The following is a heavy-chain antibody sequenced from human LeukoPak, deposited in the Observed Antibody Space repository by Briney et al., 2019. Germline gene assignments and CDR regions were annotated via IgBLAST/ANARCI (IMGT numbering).Heavy chain of an antibody. CDR3: ARVVGYCGGDCYSGLYYYYYMDV. Sequence: SETLSLTCTVSGGSISSYYWSWIRQPPGKGLEWIGYIYYSGSTNYNPSLKSRVTISVDTSKNQFSLKLSSVIAADTAVYYCARVVGYCGGDCYSGLYYYYYMDVWGKGTTVTVSS. D-gene: IGHD2-21*01. J-gene: IGHJ6*03. V-gene: IGHV4-59*01. CDR2: IYYSGST. CDR1: GGSISSYY.